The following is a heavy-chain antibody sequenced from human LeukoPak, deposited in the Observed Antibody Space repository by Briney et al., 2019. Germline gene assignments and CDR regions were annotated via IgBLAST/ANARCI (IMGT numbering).Heavy chain of an antibody. Sequence: GGSLRLSCTASGFTFGDYAMSWVRQAPGKGLEWVGFIRSKAYGGTTEYAASVKGRFTISRDDSKSIAYLQMSSLKTEDTAVFYCTREGRYDFWRGYFDYWGQGTLGTVSS. V-gene: IGHV3-49*04. CDR2: IRSKAYGGTT. CDR3: TREGRYDFWRGYFDY. J-gene: IGHJ4*02. CDR1: GFTFGDYA. D-gene: IGHD3-3*01.